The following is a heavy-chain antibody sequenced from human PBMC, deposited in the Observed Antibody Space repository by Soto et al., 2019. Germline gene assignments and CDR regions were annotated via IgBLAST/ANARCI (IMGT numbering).Heavy chain of an antibody. CDR1: GGTFSSYV. Sequence: QVQLVQSGAEVKKPGSSVKVSCKASGGTFSSYVISWVRQAPGQGLEWMGGIIPIFGTADYAQKFQGRVTITADESTSTAYRERSSLISKDTAVYYCASHSYGPANYSYSGRDSWGHGTTVTVSS. CDR2: IIPIFGTA. V-gene: IGHV1-69*12. J-gene: IGHJ6*02. D-gene: IGHD5-18*01. CDR3: ASHSYGPANYSYSGRDS.